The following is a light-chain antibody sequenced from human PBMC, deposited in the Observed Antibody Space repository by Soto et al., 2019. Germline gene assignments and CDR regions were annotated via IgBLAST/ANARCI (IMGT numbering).Light chain of an antibody. CDR3: QHYSASTPGT. CDR2: RAS. J-gene: IGKJ1*01. Sequence: DIQLTQSPSTLPASVGDRVTITCRASQSVDNWWAWFQQKPGKAPKVLIHRASSLDSGAPSRFIDSGWGTEFTLTITSLQHDYFATYYCQHYSASTPGTFGQGTKVEIK. CDR1: QSVDNW. V-gene: IGKV1-5*03.